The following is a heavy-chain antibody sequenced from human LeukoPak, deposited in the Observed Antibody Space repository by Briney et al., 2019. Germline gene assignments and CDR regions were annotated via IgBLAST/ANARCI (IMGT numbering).Heavy chain of an antibody. CDR3: ATGGHYYDSSDYYYAFDY. CDR1: GFTVSSKY. V-gene: IGHV3-66*01. D-gene: IGHD3-22*01. Sequence: GGSLRRSCAASGFTVSSKYMSWVRQAPGKGLEWVSIIYSGGSTDYADSVKGRFTISRDNSKNTLYLQMNSLAAEDTAVYYCATGGHYYDSSDYYYAFDYWGQGILVTVSS. J-gene: IGHJ4*02. CDR2: IYSGGST.